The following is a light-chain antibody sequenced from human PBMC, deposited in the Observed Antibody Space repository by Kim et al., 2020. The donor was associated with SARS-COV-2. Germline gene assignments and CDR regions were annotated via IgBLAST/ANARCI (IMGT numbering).Light chain of an antibody. J-gene: IGKJ4*01. CDR1: QSVNDN. CDR2: DTS. Sequence: EVVMTQSPGTLYVSPGERVTLSCRASQSVNDNLAWYQQKPGQAPRLLIYDTSTRATGIPARFSGSGSGTEFTLTISSLQSEDFAVYYCQQYNNWPPRTFGGGTKVDIK. V-gene: IGKV3-15*01. CDR3: QQYNNWPPRT.